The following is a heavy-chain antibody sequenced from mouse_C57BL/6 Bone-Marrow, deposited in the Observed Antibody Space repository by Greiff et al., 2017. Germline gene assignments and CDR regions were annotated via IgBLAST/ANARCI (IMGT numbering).Heavy chain of an antibody. CDR3: ARYGLITTVVAPYYFDY. Sequence: VQLQQSGAELARPGASVKLSCKASGYTFTSYGISWVKQRTGQGLEWIGEIYPRSGNTYYNEKFKGKATLTADKSSSTAYMELRSLTSEDSAVYFCARYGLITTVVAPYYFDYWGQGTTLTVSS. J-gene: IGHJ2*01. CDR1: GYTFTSYG. D-gene: IGHD1-1*01. CDR2: IYPRSGNT. V-gene: IGHV1-81*01.